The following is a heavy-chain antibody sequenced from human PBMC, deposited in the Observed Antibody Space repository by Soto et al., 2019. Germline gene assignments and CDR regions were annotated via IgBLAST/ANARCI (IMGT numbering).Heavy chain of an antibody. CDR1: GFTFSSYA. CDR2: ISGSGGST. CDR3: AKDMANVGYCSGGSCYGTFDI. J-gene: IGHJ3*02. Sequence: GGSLRLSCAASGFTFSSYAMSWVRQAPGKGLEWVSAISGSGGSTYYADSVKGRFTISRDNSKNTLYLQMNSLRAEDTAVYYCAKDMANVGYCSGGSCYGTFDIWGQGTMVTVSS. V-gene: IGHV3-23*01. D-gene: IGHD2-15*01.